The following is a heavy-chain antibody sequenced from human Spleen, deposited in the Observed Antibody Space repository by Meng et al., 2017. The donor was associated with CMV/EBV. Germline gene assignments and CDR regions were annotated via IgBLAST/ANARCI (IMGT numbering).Heavy chain of an antibody. J-gene: IGHJ6*02. CDR3: AKEGQSSGRVYYGMDV. Sequence: GESLKISCAASGFTFGSHAMHWVRQAPGKGLECVAVTSYDGSNKYYADAVKGRFIISRDNSKNTLYLQMNSLRAEDTAVYYCAKEGQSSGRVYYGMDVWGQGTTVTVSS. D-gene: IGHD1-26*01. CDR1: GFTFGSHA. V-gene: IGHV3-30*14. CDR2: TSYDGSNK.